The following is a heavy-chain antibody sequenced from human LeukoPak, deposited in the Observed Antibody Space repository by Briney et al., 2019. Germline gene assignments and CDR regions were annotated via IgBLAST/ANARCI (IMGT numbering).Heavy chain of an antibody. V-gene: IGHV1-69*13. D-gene: IGHD1-26*01. CDR1: GGTFSSYA. CDR3: ASPVVGATLNDAFDI. Sequence: SVKVSCKASGGTFSSYAISWGRHAPGQGLEWVGGIIPIFGTANYAQKFQGRVTITADESTSTAYMELSSLRSEDTAVYYCASPVVGATLNDAFDIWGQGTMVTVSS. J-gene: IGHJ3*02. CDR2: IIPIFGTA.